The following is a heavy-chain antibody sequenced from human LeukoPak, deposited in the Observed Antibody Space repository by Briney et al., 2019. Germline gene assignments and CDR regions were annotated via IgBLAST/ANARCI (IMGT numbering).Heavy chain of an antibody. V-gene: IGHV4-30-4*07. Sequence: KPSGTLSLTCAVSGDSISSGDHSWSWIRQPPGKGLEWIGYIYNSGTTNYNPSLKSRVTISVDTSKNQFSLKLSSVTAADTAIYYCARNGDDSSDYYYFDYWGQGTLVTVSS. J-gene: IGHJ4*02. CDR1: GDSISSGDHS. CDR2: IYNSGTT. CDR3: ARNGDDSSDYYYFDY. D-gene: IGHD3-22*01.